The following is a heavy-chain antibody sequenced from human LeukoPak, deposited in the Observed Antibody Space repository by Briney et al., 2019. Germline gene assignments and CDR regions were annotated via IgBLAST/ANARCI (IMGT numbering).Heavy chain of an antibody. CDR1: GGSISSSSYY. CDR2: IYYSGST. D-gene: IGHD6-13*01. Sequence: SETLSLTCTVSGGSISSSSYYWGWIRQPPGKGLEWIGSIYYSGSTYYNPSLKSRVTISVDTSKNQFSLKLSSVTAAGTAVYYCARDLGSSWAYNWFDPWGQGTLVTVSS. V-gene: IGHV4-39*02. CDR3: ARDLGSSWAYNWFDP. J-gene: IGHJ5*02.